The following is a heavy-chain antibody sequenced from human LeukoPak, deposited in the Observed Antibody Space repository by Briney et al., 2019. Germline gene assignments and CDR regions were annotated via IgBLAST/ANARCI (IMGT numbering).Heavy chain of an antibody. CDR2: INTDGSST. CDR3: ARKLIVADAFDI. CDR1: GFTFSSYW. D-gene: IGHD2-15*01. J-gene: IGHJ3*02. V-gene: IGHV3-74*01. Sequence: GGSLRLSCAASGFTFSSYWMHWVRQAPGKGLVWVSRINTDGSSTSYADSVKGRFTISRDNAKNTLYLQMNSLRAEDTAVYYCARKLIVADAFDIWGQGTMVTVSS.